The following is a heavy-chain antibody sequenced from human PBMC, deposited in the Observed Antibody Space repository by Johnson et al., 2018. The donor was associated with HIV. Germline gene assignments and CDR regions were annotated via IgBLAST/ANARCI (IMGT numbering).Heavy chain of an antibody. CDR1: GYTFSSYA. CDR2: IRSKAYGGTT. Sequence: VQLVESGGGVVRPGRSLRLSCAASGYTFSSYAMHWVRPAPGKGLEWVGFIRSKAYGGTTEYAASVTGTFTISRDDSKSIAYLQMNSLRAEDTAVYYCAISPEYSSSWFGAFDIWGQGTMVTVSS. J-gene: IGHJ3*02. D-gene: IGHD6-13*01. V-gene: IGHV3-71*02. CDR3: AISPEYSSSWFGAFDI.